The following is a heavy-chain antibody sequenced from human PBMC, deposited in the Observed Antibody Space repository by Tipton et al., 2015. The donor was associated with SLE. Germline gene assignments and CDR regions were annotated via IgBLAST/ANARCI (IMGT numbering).Heavy chain of an antibody. CDR2: IYHSGST. CDR3: ARGYDSTRGLLGWFFDY. V-gene: IGHV4-30-2*01. J-gene: IGHJ4*02. D-gene: IGHD3-22*01. CDR1: GGSINSGGYS. Sequence: TLSLTCAVSGGSINSGGYSWSWIRQPPGKGLEWIGYIYHSGSTYYNPSLKSRVTISVDTSKNQFSLKLSSVTAADTAVYYCARGYDSTRGLLGWFFDYWGQGTLVTVSS.